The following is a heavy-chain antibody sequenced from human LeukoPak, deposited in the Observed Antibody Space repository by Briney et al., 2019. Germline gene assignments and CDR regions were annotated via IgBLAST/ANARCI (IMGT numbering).Heavy chain of an antibody. CDR2: ISYDGSNK. CDR3: AKDTVAVAGIQFDY. D-gene: IGHD6-19*01. V-gene: IGHV3-30*18. CDR1: GFTFSDYG. J-gene: IGHJ4*02. Sequence: GGSLRLSCTASGFTFSDYGMHWVRQAPGKGLEWVAVISYDGSNKYYADSVKGRFTISRDNSKNTLYLQMNSLRAEDTAVYYCAKDTVAVAGIQFDYWGQGTLVTVSS.